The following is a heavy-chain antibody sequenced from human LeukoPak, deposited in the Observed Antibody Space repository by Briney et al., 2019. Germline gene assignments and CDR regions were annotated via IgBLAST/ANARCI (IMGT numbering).Heavy chain of an antibody. Sequence: GRSLTLSSAASGSTFGRYAMHWVRQPPGKGLESEPVISYDGSNKYYADSVKGRFTISRDNSKNTLYLQMNSLRAEDTAVYYCASDSRKQQLSGRAFDIWGQGTMVTVSS. CDR2: ISYDGSNK. D-gene: IGHD6-13*01. CDR3: ASDSRKQQLSGRAFDI. J-gene: IGHJ3*02. CDR1: GSTFGRYA. V-gene: IGHV3-30*04.